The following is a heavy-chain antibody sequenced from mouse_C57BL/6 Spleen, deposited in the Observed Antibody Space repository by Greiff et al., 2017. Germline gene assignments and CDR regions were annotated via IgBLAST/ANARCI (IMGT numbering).Heavy chain of an antibody. CDR3: ARSLYYGLSMDY. CDR2: INPSSGYT. V-gene: IGHV1-4*01. Sequence: VQLQQSGAELARPGASVKMSCKASGYTFTSYTMHWVKQRPGQGLEWIGYINPSSGYTKYNQKFKDKATLTADKSSSTAYMQLSSLTSEDSAVYYCARSLYYGLSMDYWGQGTSVTVSS. J-gene: IGHJ4*01. CDR1: GYTFTSYT. D-gene: IGHD1-1*01.